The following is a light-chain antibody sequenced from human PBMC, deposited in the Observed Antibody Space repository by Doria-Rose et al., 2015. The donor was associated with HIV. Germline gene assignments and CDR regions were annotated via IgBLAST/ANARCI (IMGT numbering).Light chain of an antibody. CDR2: DGS. J-gene: IGKJ1*01. Sequence: DIVLTQSPGTLSLSPGERATLSCRASQSFSSTYLARYQQKPGQAPSLLIYDGSTRATGIPDRFSASGSGTDFTLTINRLEPEDFALYYCHQYGTSRTFGQGTKVEI. V-gene: IGKV3-20*01. CDR3: HQYGTSRT. CDR1: QSFSSTY.